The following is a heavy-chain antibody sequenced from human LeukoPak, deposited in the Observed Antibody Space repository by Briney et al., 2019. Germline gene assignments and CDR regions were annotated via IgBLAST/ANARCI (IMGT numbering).Heavy chain of an antibody. Sequence: SETLSLTCAVYAGSFSGYYWSWIRQPPGKGLEWIGEINHSGSTNYNPSLKSRVTISVDTSKNQFSLKLSSVTAADTAVYYCARQRELRYYYYYYMDVWGKGTTVTISS. CDR2: INHSGST. V-gene: IGHV4-34*01. D-gene: IGHD3-10*01. CDR3: ARQRELRYYYYYYMDV. J-gene: IGHJ6*03. CDR1: AGSFSGYY.